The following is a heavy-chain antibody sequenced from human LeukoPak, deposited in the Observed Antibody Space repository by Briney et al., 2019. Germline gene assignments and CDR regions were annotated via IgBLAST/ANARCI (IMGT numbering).Heavy chain of an antibody. V-gene: IGHV3-20*04. D-gene: IGHD3-10*01. J-gene: IGHJ4*02. CDR2: INWNGGST. CDR1: GFTFDDYG. Sequence: GGSLRLSCAASGFTFDDYGMSWVRQAPGKGLEWVSGINWNGGSTGYADSVKGRFTISRDNAKNSLYLQMNSLRAEDTAVYYCAKGEEYYHSGSYYFDFWGQGTLVTVSS. CDR3: AKGEEYYHSGSYYFDF.